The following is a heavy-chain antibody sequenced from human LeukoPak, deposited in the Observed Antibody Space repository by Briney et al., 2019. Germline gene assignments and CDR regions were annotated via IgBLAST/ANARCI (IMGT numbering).Heavy chain of an antibody. CDR3: ARGRVNWAAAAGTIDAY. CDR1: GGSFSGYY. V-gene: IGHV4-34*01. J-gene: IGHJ4*02. D-gene: IGHD6-13*01. CDR2: IKHSGRT. Sequence: SETLSLTWAVDGGSFSGYYWGWVRQPPGGGRGWVGGIKHSGRTNYNLSLKSPVTISAGTSKNQFSLKLSSVAAADTAVYYCARGRVNWAAAAGTIDAYWGQGTLVTVSS.